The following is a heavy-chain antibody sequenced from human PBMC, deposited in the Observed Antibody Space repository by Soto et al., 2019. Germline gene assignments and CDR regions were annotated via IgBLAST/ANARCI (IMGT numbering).Heavy chain of an antibody. J-gene: IGHJ4*02. CDR3: AHRPRGYSYHFDY. D-gene: IGHD5-18*01. CDR1: GFSLSTRGVG. CDR2: IYWDDDE. Sequence: QITLKESGPTLVKPTQTLTLTCTFSGFSLSTRGVGVGWIRQPPGKALEWLALIYWDDDEGYSPSLKSRLTTTWEXXKNQVVRTMTNMDPADTATYYCAHRPRGYSYHFDYWGQGTLVTVSS. V-gene: IGHV2-5*02.